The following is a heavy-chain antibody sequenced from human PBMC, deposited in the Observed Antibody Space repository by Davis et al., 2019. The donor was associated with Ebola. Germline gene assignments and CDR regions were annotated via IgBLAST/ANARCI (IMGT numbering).Heavy chain of an antibody. CDR3: VTSKSGTNAY. CDR1: GFTFSGSA. CDR2: IRSIANNHAT. V-gene: IGHV3-73*01. Sequence: EGSLRLSCAASGFTFSGSAMHWVRQASGKGLEWVGRIRSIANNHATGYAASVKGRFTISREDSRNTVYLQLNSLKFEDTAVYYCVTSKSGTNAYWGQGKLVTVSS. D-gene: IGHD1-26*01. J-gene: IGHJ4*02.